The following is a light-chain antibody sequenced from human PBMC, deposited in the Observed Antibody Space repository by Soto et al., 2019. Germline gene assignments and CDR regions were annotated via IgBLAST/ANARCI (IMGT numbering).Light chain of an antibody. CDR3: LQHNTYPYT. Sequence: DIQMTQSPSSLSASVWDRVTITCRASQDIRKDLGWYQVKPGKAPKRLIFATFSLQSGVPSRFSATGSGTEFTLTITSLQPEDYAIYCCLQHNTYPYTFGQGTKVEIK. CDR2: ATF. V-gene: IGKV1-17*01. CDR1: QDIRKD. J-gene: IGKJ2*01.